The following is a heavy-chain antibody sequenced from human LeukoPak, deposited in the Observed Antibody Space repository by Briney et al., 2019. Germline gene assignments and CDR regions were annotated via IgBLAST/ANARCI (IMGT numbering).Heavy chain of an antibody. CDR3: ARDRAATHSLDY. CDR1: GGSISSYY. CDR2: IYHSGST. Sequence: SETLSLTCTVSGGSISSYYWSWIRQPPGKGLEWIGYIYHSGSTNYNPSLKSRVTISVDTSKNQFSLKLSSVTAADTAVYYCARDRAATHSLDYWGQGTLVTVSS. D-gene: IGHD2-15*01. V-gene: IGHV4-59*01. J-gene: IGHJ4*02.